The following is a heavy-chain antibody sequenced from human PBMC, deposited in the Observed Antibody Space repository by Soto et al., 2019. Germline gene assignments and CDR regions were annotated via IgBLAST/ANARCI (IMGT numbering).Heavy chain of an antibody. D-gene: IGHD5-18*01. J-gene: IGHJ3*02. CDR3: ARDLSGYGAFDI. CDR2: IYYSGST. Sequence: SETRSLTCTVSGGSISSGRYYWSWIRQHPGKGLEWIGYIYYSGSTYCNPSLKSRLTISVDTSGNQFSLKLSSVTAADTAIYYRARDLSGYGAFDIWGQGTMVTVSS. CDR1: GGSISSGRYY. V-gene: IGHV4-31*03.